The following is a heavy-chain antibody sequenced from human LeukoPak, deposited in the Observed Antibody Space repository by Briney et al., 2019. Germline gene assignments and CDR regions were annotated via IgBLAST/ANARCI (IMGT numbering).Heavy chain of an antibody. J-gene: IGHJ5*02. V-gene: IGHV1-18*01. CDR3: ARLGSSWSSNWFDP. CDR2: TSAYNGNT. Sequence: EASVKVSCKASGYTFTSYGISWVRQAPGQGLEWMGWTSAYNGNTNYAQKLQGRVTMTTDTSTSTAYMELRSLRSDDTAVYYCARLGSSWSSNWFDPWGQGTLVTVSS. D-gene: IGHD6-13*01. CDR1: GYTFTSYG.